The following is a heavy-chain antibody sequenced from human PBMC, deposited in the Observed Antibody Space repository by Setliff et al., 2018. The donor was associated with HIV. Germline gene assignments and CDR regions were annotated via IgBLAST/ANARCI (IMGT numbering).Heavy chain of an antibody. CDR2: IYYSGNS. D-gene: IGHD3-22*01. J-gene: IGHJ4*02. Sequence: SETLSLTCTVSGGSISSYYWSWIRQPPGKGLEWIGYIYYSGNSNYNPSLKSRVTMSVDTSNNQVSLYLSSVTAADTAVYYCARPQHIYDDSSDDYWGQGTLVTVSS. CDR1: GGSISSYY. V-gene: IGHV4-59*03. CDR3: ARPQHIYDDSSDDY.